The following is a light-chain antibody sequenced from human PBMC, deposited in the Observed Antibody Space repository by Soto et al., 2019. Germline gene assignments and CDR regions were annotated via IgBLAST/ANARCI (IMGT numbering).Light chain of an antibody. CDR3: QQYYSYPRT. V-gene: IGKV1-8*01. CDR2: AAS. J-gene: IGKJ1*01. Sequence: AIRMTQSPSSFSASTGDRVTITCRASQGISSYLAWYQQKPGKAPKLLIYAASTVQSGVPSRFSGSGSGTDFTRTISRQQSEDVATYYCQQYYSYPRTFGQGTKVEIK. CDR1: QGISSY.